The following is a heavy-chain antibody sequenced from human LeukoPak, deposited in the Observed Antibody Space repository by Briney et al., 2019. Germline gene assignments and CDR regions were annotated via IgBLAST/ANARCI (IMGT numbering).Heavy chain of an antibody. CDR2: ISSSGIST. D-gene: IGHD1-26*01. CDR3: ARGGKEGFDI. CDR1: KFALSSHV. J-gene: IGHJ3*02. Sequence: GGSLRLLCAASKFALSSHVMHWVRQAPGKGLDHVSAISSSGISTYYANSVRGRFTISRDNSKNMLYLQMDSLRTEDMAVYYCARGGKEGFDICGQGTMVTVSS. V-gene: IGHV3-64*01.